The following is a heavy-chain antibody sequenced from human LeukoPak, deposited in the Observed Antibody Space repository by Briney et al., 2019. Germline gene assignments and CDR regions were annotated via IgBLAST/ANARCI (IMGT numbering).Heavy chain of an antibody. V-gene: IGHV3-48*03. CDR3: TREDTGVAFDI. CDR1: RFTLSSYE. J-gene: IGHJ3*02. Sequence: GGSLRLSCAASRFTLSSYEMNWVRQAPGKGLEWVSYISGSSIKHYADSVKGRFTISRDNAKNSLYLQMNSLRVEDTAVYYCTREDTGVAFDIWGQGTTVTV. CDR2: ISGSSIK. D-gene: IGHD2-8*01.